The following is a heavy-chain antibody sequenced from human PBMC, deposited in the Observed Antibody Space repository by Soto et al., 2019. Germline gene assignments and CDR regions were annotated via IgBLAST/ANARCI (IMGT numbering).Heavy chain of an antibody. CDR3: AKDTDIVVVVSVPGYFGY. J-gene: IGHJ4*02. Sequence: GGSLRLSCAASEFSFSDYWMAWVRQAPGKGLEWVSAISGSGGSTYYADSVKGRFTISRDNSKNTLYLQMNSLRAEDTAVYYCAKDTDIVVVVSVPGYFGYWGQGTLGTGSS. V-gene: IGHV3-23*01. CDR2: ISGSGGST. CDR1: EFSFSDYW. D-gene: IGHD2-15*01.